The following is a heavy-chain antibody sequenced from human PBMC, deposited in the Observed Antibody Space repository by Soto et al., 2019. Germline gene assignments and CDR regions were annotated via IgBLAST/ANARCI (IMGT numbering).Heavy chain of an antibody. J-gene: IGHJ6*02. CDR3: ARGLGYSSSSAYYYYGMDV. Sequence: SETLSLTCTVSGGSISSYYWSWIRQPPGKGLEWIGYIYYSGSTNYNPSLKSRVTISVDTSKNQFSLKPSSVTAADTAVYYCARGLGYSSSSAYYYYGMDVWGQGTTVTVSS. D-gene: IGHD6-6*01. V-gene: IGHV4-59*01. CDR2: IYYSGST. CDR1: GGSISSYY.